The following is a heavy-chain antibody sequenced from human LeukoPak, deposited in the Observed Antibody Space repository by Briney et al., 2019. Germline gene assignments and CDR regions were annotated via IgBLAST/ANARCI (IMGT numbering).Heavy chain of an antibody. CDR2: ISRIGSTI. V-gene: IGHV3-48*03. D-gene: IGHD3-10*01. Sequence: GGSLRLSCAASGFTFSSYEMNWVRQAPGKGLEGISYISRIGSTIYYADSVKGGFTVSRDNAKNSLYLQIISLTAEDTAVYYCATYYGSGSSDYWGQGTLVTVSS. J-gene: IGHJ4*02. CDR3: ATYYGSGSSDY. CDR1: GFTFSSYE.